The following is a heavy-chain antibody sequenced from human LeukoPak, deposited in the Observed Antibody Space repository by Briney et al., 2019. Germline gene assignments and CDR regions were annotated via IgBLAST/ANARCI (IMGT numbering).Heavy chain of an antibody. CDR3: ARGRSSSDAFDI. V-gene: IGHV1-69*13. D-gene: IGHD6-19*01. CDR2: IIPIFGTA. J-gene: IGHJ3*02. Sequence: SVKVSCKASGGTFSSYAISWVRQAPGQGLEWMGGIIPIFGTANYAQKFQGRVTITADESTSTAYMELSSLRSEDTAVYYCARGRSSSDAFDIWSQGTMVTVSS. CDR1: GGTFSSYA.